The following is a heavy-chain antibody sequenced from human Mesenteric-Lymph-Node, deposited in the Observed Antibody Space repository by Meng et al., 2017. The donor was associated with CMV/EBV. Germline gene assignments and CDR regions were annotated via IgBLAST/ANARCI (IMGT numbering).Heavy chain of an antibody. Sequence: ASVKVFCKAAGYAFTSHHIHWMRQAPGQGLEWMGIINPTGDGSIYAQKFQGRVSMTRDTSTTTVFLDLSSLRSEDTAVYYCARDVVVPSPSTWFDPWGQGTLVTVSS. CDR2: INPTGDGS. J-gene: IGHJ5*02. CDR3: ARDVVVPSPSTWFDP. D-gene: IGHD2-2*01. V-gene: IGHV1-46*01. CDR1: GYAFTSHH.